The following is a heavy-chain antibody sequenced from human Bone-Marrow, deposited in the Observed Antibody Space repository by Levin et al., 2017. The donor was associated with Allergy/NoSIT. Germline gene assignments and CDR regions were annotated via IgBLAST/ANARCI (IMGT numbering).Heavy chain of an antibody. D-gene: IGHD4/OR15-4a*01. CDR3: ARHFVGVANAHDWFDS. V-gene: IGHV4-59*01. CDR2: IYYTGGT. Sequence: SSETLSLTCSVSGDSISNYYWTWIRQPPGKGLEWFGSIYYTGGTNYNPSLKSRVTMSVDTSKNQFSLKLTSVTAADTAVYFCARHFVGVANAHDWFDSWGQGTLVTVSS. CDR1: GDSISNYY. J-gene: IGHJ5*01.